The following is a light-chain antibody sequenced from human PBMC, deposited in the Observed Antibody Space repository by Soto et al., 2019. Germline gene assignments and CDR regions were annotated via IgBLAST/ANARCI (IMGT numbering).Light chain of an antibody. CDR2: RAS. V-gene: IGKV3-15*01. J-gene: IGKJ2*01. Sequence: EIVMTQSPATLSVSPGERATLSCRASQTISSNLAGYQQKPDQAPRLLIHRASTRATGVPARFSGSGSGTEFTLTISSLQSEDLAVYYCQQYHNWPPQYTFGQGTKLQIK. CDR3: QQYHNWPPQYT. CDR1: QTISSN.